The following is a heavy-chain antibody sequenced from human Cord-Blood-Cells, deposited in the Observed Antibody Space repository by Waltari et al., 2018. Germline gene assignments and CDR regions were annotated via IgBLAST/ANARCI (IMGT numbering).Heavy chain of an antibody. D-gene: IGHD4-17*01. Sequence: QVQLQESGPGLVKPSETLSLTCTVSGGTISSYYWSWIRQPPGKGLEWIGYIYYSGSTNYNPSLKSRVTISVDTSKNQFSLKLSSVTAADTAVYYCAREYGDYAFDIWGQGTMVTVSS. J-gene: IGHJ3*02. CDR2: IYYSGST. V-gene: IGHV4-59*01. CDR1: GGTISSYY. CDR3: AREYGDYAFDI.